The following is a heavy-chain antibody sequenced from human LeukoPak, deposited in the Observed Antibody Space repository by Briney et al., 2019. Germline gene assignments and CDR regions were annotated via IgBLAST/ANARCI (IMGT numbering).Heavy chain of an antibody. Sequence: PSETLSLTCAVYGGSFSGYYWSSIRQPPGKGLEWIGEINHSGSTNYNPSLKSRVTISVDTSKNQFSLKLSSVTAADTAVYYCASQVGATDFDYWGQGTLVTVSS. CDR1: GGSFSGYY. V-gene: IGHV4-34*01. J-gene: IGHJ4*02. CDR2: INHSGST. CDR3: ASQVGATDFDY. D-gene: IGHD1-26*01.